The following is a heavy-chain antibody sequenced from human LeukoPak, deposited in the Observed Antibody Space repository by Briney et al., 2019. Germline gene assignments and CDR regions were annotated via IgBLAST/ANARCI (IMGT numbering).Heavy chain of an antibody. V-gene: IGHV3-53*01. CDR3: VMAPPGD. CDR1: GFSVSGKH. CDR2: INSGGDT. J-gene: IGHJ4*02. D-gene: IGHD2-21*01. Sequence: PGGSLRLSCAVSGFSVSGKHMAWVRQTPGKGLKWASVINSGGDTNYADSVKGRFTISRDISKNTVFLQMDNLSSDDTAVYYCVMAPPGDWGLGTLVTVSS.